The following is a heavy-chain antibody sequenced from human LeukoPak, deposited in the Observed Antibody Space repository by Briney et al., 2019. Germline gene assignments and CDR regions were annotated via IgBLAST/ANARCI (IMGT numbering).Heavy chain of an antibody. J-gene: IGHJ4*02. CDR3: AKRLELLWFGLVY. CDR2: ISGSGGST. V-gene: IGHV3-23*01. D-gene: IGHD3-10*01. CDR1: GFTFSSYW. Sequence: GGSLRLSCAASGFTFSSYWMSWVRQAPGKGLEWVSAISGSGGSTYYADSVKGRFTISRDNSKNTLYLQMNSLRAEDTAVYYCAKRLELLWFGLVYWGQGTLVTVSS.